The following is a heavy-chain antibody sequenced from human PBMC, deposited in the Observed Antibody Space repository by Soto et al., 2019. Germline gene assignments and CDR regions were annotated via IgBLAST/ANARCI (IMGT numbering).Heavy chain of an antibody. CDR3: ARGGSGWYKDGMDV. CDR2: ISYDGSNK. J-gene: IGHJ6*02. Sequence: QVPLVESGGGVVQPGRSLRLSCAASGFTFSSYAMHWVRQAPGKGLEWVAVISYDGSNKYYADSVKGRFTISRDNXXNTLYLQMNSLRAEDTAVYYCARGGSGWYKDGMDVWGQGTTVTVSS. D-gene: IGHD6-19*01. CDR1: GFTFSSYA. V-gene: IGHV3-30-3*01.